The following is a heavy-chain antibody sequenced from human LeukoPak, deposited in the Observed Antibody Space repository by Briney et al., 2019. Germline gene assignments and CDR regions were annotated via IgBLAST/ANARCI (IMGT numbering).Heavy chain of an antibody. CDR1: GYSISRGYY. CDR2: IYQSGTT. D-gene: IGHD2-15*01. CDR3: ARTGRYCSGGSCYSDFDY. V-gene: IGHV4-38-2*01. Sequence: SETLSLTCAVSGYSISRGYYRGWIRQPPGKGLEWIASIYQSGTTYYNPSLKSRVTISIDTSTNQFSLKLSSVTAADTAVYYCARTGRYCSGGSCYSDFDYWGQGTLVTVSS. J-gene: IGHJ4*02.